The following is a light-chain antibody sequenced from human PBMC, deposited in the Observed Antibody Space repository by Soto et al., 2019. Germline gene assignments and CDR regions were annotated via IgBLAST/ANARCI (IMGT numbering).Light chain of an antibody. CDR3: QQYNNWPPVT. CDR1: QSVSGN. J-gene: IGKJ1*01. Sequence: EIVMTQSQATLSVSPGERATLSCRASQSVSGNLAWYQQQPGPAPRLLIYGASTRATGIPARFSGSGSGTEFTLTISSLQSEYFAVYSCQQYNNWPPVTFGQGTKVEIK. V-gene: IGKV3-15*01. CDR2: GAS.